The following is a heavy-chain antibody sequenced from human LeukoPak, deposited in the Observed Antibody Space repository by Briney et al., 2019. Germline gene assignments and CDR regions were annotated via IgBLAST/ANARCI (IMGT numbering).Heavy chain of an antibody. CDR1: GYSISSGYY. J-gene: IGHJ5*02. D-gene: IGHD1-14*01. Sequence: PSETLSLTRAVSGYSISSGYYWGWIRQPPGKGLEWIGSIYHSGSTYYNPSLKSRVTISVDTSKNQFSLKLSSVTAADTAVYYCARAGVFAWFDPWGQGTLVTVSS. CDR3: ARAGVFAWFDP. CDR2: IYHSGST. V-gene: IGHV4-38-2*01.